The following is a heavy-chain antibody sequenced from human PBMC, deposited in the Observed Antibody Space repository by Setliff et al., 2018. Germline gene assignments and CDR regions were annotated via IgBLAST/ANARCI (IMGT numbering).Heavy chain of an antibody. D-gene: IGHD6-13*01. CDR3: SGGAFGSRWYVRPWFNP. Sequence: SETLSLTCAVYGESFSGYFWTWIRQPPGKGLEWIGDIDHSGSTNYNPSLKSRLTISVDTSKNQFSLSLSSVTAADTAVYYCSGGAFGSRWYVRPWFNPWGQGTLVTVSS. J-gene: IGHJ5*02. CDR2: IDHSGST. V-gene: IGHV4-34*01. CDR1: GESFSGYF.